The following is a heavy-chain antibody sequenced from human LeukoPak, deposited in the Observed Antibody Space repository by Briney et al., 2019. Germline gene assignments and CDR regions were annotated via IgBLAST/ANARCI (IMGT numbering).Heavy chain of an antibody. CDR2: VTNNGGST. CDR1: GFTFSSYA. V-gene: IGHV3-64D*09. Sequence: GGSLRLSCSASGFTFSSYAMHWVRQAPGKGLEYVSGVTNNGGSTNYADSVKGRFTISRDNSKNTVYLQMSSLRAEDTAVYYCVKGWDYDILKGFDPWGQGTLVTVSS. D-gene: IGHD3-9*01. CDR3: VKGWDYDILKGFDP. J-gene: IGHJ5*02.